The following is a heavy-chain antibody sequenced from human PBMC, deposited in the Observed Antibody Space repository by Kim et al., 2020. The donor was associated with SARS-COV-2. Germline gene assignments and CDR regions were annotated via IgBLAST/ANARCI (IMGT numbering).Heavy chain of an antibody. V-gene: IGHV3-21*01. J-gene: IGHJ6*03. Sequence: IYYAESVKGRFTISRDNAKNSLYLQMNSLRAEDTSVYYCASDYYYYYYMDVWGKGTTVTVSS. CDR3: ASDYYYYYYMDV. CDR2: I.